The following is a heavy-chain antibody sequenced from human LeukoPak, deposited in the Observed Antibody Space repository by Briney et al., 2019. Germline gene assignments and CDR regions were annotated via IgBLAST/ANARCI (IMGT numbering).Heavy chain of an antibody. CDR1: GFTFSSYE. CDR3: ARDSSGWYYFDY. V-gene: IGHV3-48*03. J-gene: IGHJ4*02. CDR2: ISSSGSTI. D-gene: IGHD6-19*01. Sequence: PGGSLRLSCAASGFTFSSYEMNWVRQAPGKGLERVSYISSSGSTIYYADSVKGRFTISRDNAKNSLYLQMNSLRAEDTAVYYCARDSSGWYYFDYWGQGTLVTVSS.